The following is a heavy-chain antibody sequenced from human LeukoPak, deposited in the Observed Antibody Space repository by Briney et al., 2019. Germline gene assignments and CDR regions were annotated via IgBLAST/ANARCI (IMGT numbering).Heavy chain of an antibody. Sequence: SETLSLTCAVYGGSSTGYYWSWIRQPPGKGLEWIGEINDSGNTNYSPSLESRITISVDTSKNQFSLNLNSVTAADTAVYYCARVSGYCSDGVCRFDYWGQGALVAVSS. CDR1: GGSSTGYY. D-gene: IGHD2-8*01. CDR3: ARVSGYCSDGVCRFDY. J-gene: IGHJ4*02. CDR2: INDSGNT. V-gene: IGHV4-34*01.